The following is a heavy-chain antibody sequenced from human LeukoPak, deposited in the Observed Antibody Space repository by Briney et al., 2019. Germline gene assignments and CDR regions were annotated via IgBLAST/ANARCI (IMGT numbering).Heavy chain of an antibody. V-gene: IGHV1-8*03. J-gene: IGHJ5*02. CDR3: ARGVFMITFGGVIVPRAWFDP. CDR2: MNPNSGNT. Sequence: PGASVKVSCKASGYTFTSYDINWVRQATGQGLEWMGWMNPNSGNTGYAQKFQGRVTITRNTSISTAYMELSSLRSEDTAVYYCARGVFMITFGGVIVPRAWFDPWGQGTLVTVSS. D-gene: IGHD3-16*02. CDR1: GYTFTSYD.